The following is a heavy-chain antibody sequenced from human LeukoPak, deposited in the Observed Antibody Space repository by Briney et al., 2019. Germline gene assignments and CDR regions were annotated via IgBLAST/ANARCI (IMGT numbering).Heavy chain of an antibody. CDR2: INHSGST. V-gene: IGHV4-34*01. CDR1: GGSFSGYY. D-gene: IGHD3-22*01. J-gene: IGHJ5*02. Sequence: SETLSLTCAVYGGSFSGYYWSWIRQPPGKGLEWIGEINHSGSTNYNPSLKSRVTISVDTSKNQFSLKLSSVTAAGTAVYYCARGHYYDSSGYLNWFDPWGQGTLVTVSS. CDR3: ARGHYYDSSGYLNWFDP.